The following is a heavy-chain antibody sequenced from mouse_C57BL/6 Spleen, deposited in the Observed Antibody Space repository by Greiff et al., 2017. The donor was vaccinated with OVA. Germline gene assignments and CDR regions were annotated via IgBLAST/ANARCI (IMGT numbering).Heavy chain of an antibody. J-gene: IGHJ2*01. D-gene: IGHD2-4*01. CDR1: GFTFPDYY. CDR2: IRNKANGYTT. Sequence: EVNLVESGGGLVQPGGSLSLSCAASGFTFPDYYMSWVRQPPGKALEWLGFIRNKANGYTTEYSASVKGRFTISRDNSQSILYLQMNALRAEDSATYYCARIYYDYDEYYFDYWGQGTTLTVSS. V-gene: IGHV7-3*01. CDR3: ARIYYDYDEYYFDY.